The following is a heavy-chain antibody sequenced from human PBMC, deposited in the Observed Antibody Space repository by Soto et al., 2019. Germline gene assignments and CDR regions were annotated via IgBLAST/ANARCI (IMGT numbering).Heavy chain of an antibody. J-gene: IGHJ4*02. Sequence: EVQLLESGGGLVQPGGSLRLSCAASGLTFGSYAMAWVRQASGKGLEWVSSITPSGAGTFYAQSVRGRFTISRDDSKNTLYLQMNSLRADDSALYYCAKGTSLTTSRLDFWGQGTLVTVFS. CDR1: GLTFGSYA. CDR2: ITPSGAGT. V-gene: IGHV3-23*01. CDR3: AKGTSLTTSRLDF. D-gene: IGHD1-7*01.